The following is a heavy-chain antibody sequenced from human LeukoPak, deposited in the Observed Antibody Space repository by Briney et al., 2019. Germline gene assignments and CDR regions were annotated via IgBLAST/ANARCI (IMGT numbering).Heavy chain of an antibody. D-gene: IGHD1-26*01. CDR2: MNPNSGNT. CDR1: GYTITSYD. Sequence: ASVKVSCKASGYTITSYDINWVRQATGQGLEWMGWMNPNSGNTGYAQKFQGRVTITRNTSTSTAYMELSSLRSEDTAVYYCARGSRKWERPSARYYYYMDVWGKGTTVTVSS. CDR3: ARGSRKWERPSARYYYYMDV. J-gene: IGHJ6*03. V-gene: IGHV1-8*03.